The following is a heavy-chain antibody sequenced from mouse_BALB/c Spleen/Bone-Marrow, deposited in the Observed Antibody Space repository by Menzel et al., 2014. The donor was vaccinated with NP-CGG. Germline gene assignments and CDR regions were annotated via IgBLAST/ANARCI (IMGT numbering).Heavy chain of an antibody. Sequence: EVKLVESGGGLVQPGGSLKLSCAASGFDFSRYWMSWVRQAPGKGLEWIGEINPDSSTINYTPSLKDKFIISRDNAKNTLYLQMSKVRSEDTALYYCARNAYYAMDYWGQGTSATVSS. CDR1: GFDFSRYW. J-gene: IGHJ4*01. V-gene: IGHV4-1*02. CDR3: ARNAYYAMDY. CDR2: INPDSSTI.